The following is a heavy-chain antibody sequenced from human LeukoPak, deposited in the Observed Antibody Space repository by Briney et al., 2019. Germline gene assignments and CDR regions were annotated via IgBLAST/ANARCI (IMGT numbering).Heavy chain of an antibody. Sequence: ASVKVSCKVSGYTLTELSMHWVRQAPGKGLEWMGGFGPEDGETIYAQKFQGRVTMTEDTSTDTAYMELSSLRSEDTAVYYCATDLVVVPGFQHWGQGTLVTVSS. CDR3: ATDLVVVPGFQH. J-gene: IGHJ1*01. CDR2: FGPEDGET. D-gene: IGHD2-2*01. V-gene: IGHV1-24*01. CDR1: GYTLTELS.